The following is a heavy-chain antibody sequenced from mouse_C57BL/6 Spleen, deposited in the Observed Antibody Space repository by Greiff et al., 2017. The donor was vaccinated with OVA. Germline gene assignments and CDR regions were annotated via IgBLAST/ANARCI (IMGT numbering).Heavy chain of an antibody. CDR3: ARSYGYGSFDV. D-gene: IGHD1-1*02. CDR1: GFTFSDYG. CDR2: ISSGSSTI. V-gene: IGHV5-17*01. J-gene: IGHJ1*03. Sequence: EVHLVESGGGLVKPGGSLKLSCAASGFTFSDYGMHWVRQAPEKGLEWVAYISSGSSTIYYADTVKGRFTISRDNAKNTLFLQMTSLRSEDTAMYYCARSYGYGSFDVWGTGTTVTVSS.